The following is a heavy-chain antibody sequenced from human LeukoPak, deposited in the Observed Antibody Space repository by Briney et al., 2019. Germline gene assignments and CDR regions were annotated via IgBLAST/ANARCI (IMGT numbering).Heavy chain of an antibody. CDR2: ISGSCSTT. CDR3: ARPRLEYCSGGSCFDAFDI. Sequence: GGSLRLSCAASGFTFSSYAMNWVRQAPGKGLEWVSAISGSCSTTYYADSVKGRFTISRDNSKNTLFLQMNSLTAEDTAIYSCARPRLEYCSGGSCFDAFDIWGQGTMVTVSS. V-gene: IGHV3-23*01. J-gene: IGHJ3*02. CDR1: GFTFSSYA. D-gene: IGHD2-15*01.